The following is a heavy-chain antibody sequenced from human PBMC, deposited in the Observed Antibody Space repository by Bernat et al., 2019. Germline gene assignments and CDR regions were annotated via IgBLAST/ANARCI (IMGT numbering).Heavy chain of an antibody. CDR1: GFTFSNAC. Sequence: AASGFTFSNACMIWVRQSPGNGLEWVGRIKSKTDGGTTDYAAPVKGRFTISRDDSKNTLYLQMNSLKTEDTAVYYCTTGVYYESSGLDAVDIWGKGT. D-gene: IGHD3-22*01. V-gene: IGHV3-15*01. J-gene: IGHJ3*02. CDR3: TTGVYYESSGLDAVDI. CDR2: IKSKTDGGTT.